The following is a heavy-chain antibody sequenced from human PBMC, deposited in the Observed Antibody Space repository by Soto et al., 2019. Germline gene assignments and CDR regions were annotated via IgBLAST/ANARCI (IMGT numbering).Heavy chain of an antibody. D-gene: IGHD5-12*01. J-gene: IGHJ4*02. V-gene: IGHV3-53*01. CDR2: IYSGGST. CDR1: GFTVSSNY. Sequence: VGSLRLSCAASGFTVSSNYMSWVRQAPGKGLEWVSVIYSGGSTYYADSVKGRFTISRDNSKNTLYLQMNSLRAEDTAVYYCARDSVVVEMATITFFDYWGQGTLVTVSS. CDR3: ARDSVVVEMATITFFDY.